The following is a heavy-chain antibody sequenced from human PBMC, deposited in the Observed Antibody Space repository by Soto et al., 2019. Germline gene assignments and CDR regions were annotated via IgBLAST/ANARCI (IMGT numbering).Heavy chain of an antibody. CDR1: GGSISSGDYY. Sequence: SLTCTVSGGSISSGDYYWSWIRQPPGKGLEWIGYIYYSGSTYYNPSLKSRVTISVDTSKNQFSLKLSSVTAADTAVYYCARAVDIVVVPAALEAWFDPWGQGTLVTVSS. J-gene: IGHJ5*02. D-gene: IGHD2-2*01. V-gene: IGHV4-30-4*01. CDR3: ARAVDIVVVPAALEAWFDP. CDR2: IYYSGST.